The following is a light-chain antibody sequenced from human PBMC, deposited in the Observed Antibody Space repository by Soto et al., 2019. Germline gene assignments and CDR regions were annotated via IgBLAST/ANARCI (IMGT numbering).Light chain of an antibody. Sequence: DIQVTQSPSSVSASVGDRVTITCRASQDINKYLNWYQQKPGKAPKLLIYDVSNLETGVSSRFSGSGSETHFTLTINSLQPEDIATYYCQQYDNYVITFGQGTRLEIK. V-gene: IGKV1-33*01. CDR1: QDINKY. CDR3: QQYDNYVIT. CDR2: DVS. J-gene: IGKJ5*01.